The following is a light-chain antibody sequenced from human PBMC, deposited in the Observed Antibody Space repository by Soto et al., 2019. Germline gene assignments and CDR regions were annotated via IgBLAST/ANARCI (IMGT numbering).Light chain of an antibody. V-gene: IGLV1-51*01. J-gene: IGLJ1*01. CDR2: DDN. CDR1: ASNIGNNS. CDR3: GTWDTSLPACV. Sequence: QSVLTQPPSVSAAPGQRVTISCSGSASNIGNNSVSWYQQLPGAAPKLLIYDDNNRPSGIPDRFSGSKSGTPATLGITGLQTGDEADYYCGTWDTSLPACVFGPGTKLTVL.